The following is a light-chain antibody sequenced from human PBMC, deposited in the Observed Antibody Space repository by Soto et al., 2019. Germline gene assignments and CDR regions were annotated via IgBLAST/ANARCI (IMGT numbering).Light chain of an antibody. J-gene: IGLJ2*01. CDR2: EVD. CDR1: SSDVGGYNY. V-gene: IGLV2-8*01. CDR3: SSYAGSNSLV. Sequence: QSVLTQPRSASGSPGQSVTISCTGTSSDVGGYNYVSWYQQHPGNAPKLMIYEVDKRPSGVPDRFSGSKSGNAASLTVSGLEAEAEDEYYCSSYAGSNSLVFGGGTKLTVL.